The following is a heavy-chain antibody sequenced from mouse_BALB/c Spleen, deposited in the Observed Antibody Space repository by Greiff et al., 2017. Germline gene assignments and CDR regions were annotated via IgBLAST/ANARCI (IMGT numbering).Heavy chain of an antibody. D-gene: IGHD2-10*02. J-gene: IGHJ4*01. CDR3: AREGGYGPNYAMDY. Sequence: QVQLQQSGPGLVAPSQSLSITCTVSGFSLTSYGVHWVRQPPGKGLEWLGVIWAGGSTNYNSALMSRLSISKDNSKSQVFLKMNSLQTDDTAMYYYAREGGYGPNYAMDYWGQGTSVTVSS. CDR1: GFSLTSYG. CDR2: IWAGGST. V-gene: IGHV2-9*02.